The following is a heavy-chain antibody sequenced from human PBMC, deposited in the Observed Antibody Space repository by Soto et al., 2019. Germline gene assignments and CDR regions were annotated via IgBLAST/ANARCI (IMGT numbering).Heavy chain of an antibody. Sequence: GGSLRLSYAASGFTFGNFWVRRIRQTPGKGLVWVSRINSDGSSTSYADSVKGRFTISRDNAKNTLYLQMNSLRAEDTAVYYCAIRASYYDSSGYFDYWGQGTLVTVSS. CDR3: AIRASYYDSSGYFDY. D-gene: IGHD3-22*01. CDR1: GFTFGNFW. V-gene: IGHV3-74*01. J-gene: IGHJ4*02. CDR2: INSDGSST.